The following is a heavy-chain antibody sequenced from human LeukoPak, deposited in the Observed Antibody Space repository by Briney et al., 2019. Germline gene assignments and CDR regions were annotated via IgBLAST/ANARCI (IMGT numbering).Heavy chain of an antibody. J-gene: IGHJ3*02. CDR3: VRDHLWAFDI. V-gene: IGHV3-7*01. Sequence: GGSLRLSCAASGFTFSNNWMTWVRQAPGKGLEWVASVKKDASEKYYVDSVKGRFTISRDNAKNSLYLQMNSLRVEDTAVYYCVRDHLWAFDIWGQGTMVTVSS. CDR1: GFTFSNNW. CDR2: VKKDASEK. D-gene: IGHD2-21*01.